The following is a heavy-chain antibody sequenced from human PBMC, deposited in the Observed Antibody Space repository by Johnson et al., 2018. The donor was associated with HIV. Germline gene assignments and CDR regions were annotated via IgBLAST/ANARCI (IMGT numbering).Heavy chain of an antibody. CDR1: GFTFSSYA. V-gene: IGHV3-33*06. J-gene: IGHJ3*02. Sequence: QVLLVESGGVVVQPGGSLRLSCAASGFTFSSYALHWVRQAPGKGLEWVAVIWYDGSNKYSATSVKGRFIISRDNSKNPLYLHMNSLRAEDTAVYYCAKGASGSQRRGAFHIWGQGTMVTVSS. CDR2: IWYDGSNK. CDR3: AKGASGSQRRGAFHI. D-gene: IGHD1-26*01.